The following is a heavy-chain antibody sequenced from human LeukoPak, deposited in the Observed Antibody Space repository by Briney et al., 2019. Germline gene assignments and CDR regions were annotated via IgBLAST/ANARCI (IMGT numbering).Heavy chain of an antibody. CDR3: AKFALRYCSGGSCHPFDY. J-gene: IGHJ4*02. D-gene: IGHD2-15*01. CDR2: ISTSSSTI. Sequence: GGSLRLSCAASGFTFSTYGMNWVRQAPGKGLEWVSYISTSSSTIYYADSVKGRFTISRDNSKNTLYLQMNSLRAEDTAVYYCAKFALRYCSGGSCHPFDYWGQGTLVTVSS. CDR1: GFTFSTYG. V-gene: IGHV3-48*01.